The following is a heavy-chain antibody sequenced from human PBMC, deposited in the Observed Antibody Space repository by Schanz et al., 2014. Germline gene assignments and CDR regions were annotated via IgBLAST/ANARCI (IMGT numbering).Heavy chain of an antibody. J-gene: IGHJ4*02. Sequence: QLQLVQSGAEVKKPGSSVKVSCKLSGGTFSSYTISWMRQAPGQGLEWMGKIIPVLNIATYAQRIQGRVTITADTSTTTAYMELSGLRSEDTAVYYCARDRLECGAECYSVEVFEIWGQGTLVIVSS. CDR1: GGTFSSYT. D-gene: IGHD2-21*01. CDR2: IIPVLNIA. CDR3: ARDRLECGAECYSVEVFEI. V-gene: IGHV1-69*08.